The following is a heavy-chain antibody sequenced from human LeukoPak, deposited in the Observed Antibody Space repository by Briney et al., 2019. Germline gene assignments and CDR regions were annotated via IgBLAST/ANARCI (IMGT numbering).Heavy chain of an antibody. CDR1: GFSFTYST. J-gene: IGHJ5*02. V-gene: IGHV3-21*01. Sequence: KTGGSLRLSCAASGFSFTYSTMNWARLAPGKGLEWVSSITSSSGNIYYSDSVRGRFAVSRDNAKNSLYLQMNSLIAEDSAVYYCVRIPNNAGFPNWFDPWGQGTLVSVSS. CDR2: ITSSSGNI. D-gene: IGHD3-9*01. CDR3: VRIPNNAGFPNWFDP.